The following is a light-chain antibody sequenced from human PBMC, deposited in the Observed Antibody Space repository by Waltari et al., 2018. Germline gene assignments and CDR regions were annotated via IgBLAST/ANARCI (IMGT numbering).Light chain of an antibody. J-gene: IGLJ2*01. CDR3: SSYTNSGNVV. CDR1: SSDIGRYNY. Sequence: QSALTQPASVSGSPGQAITISCTGTSSDIGRYNYVSWYPQHPGKAPKLVISKVSTRPSGVSNRFSGSKSGNTASLTISVLQAEDGAHYYCSSYTNSGNVVFGGGTKLTVL. CDR2: KVS. V-gene: IGLV2-14*01.